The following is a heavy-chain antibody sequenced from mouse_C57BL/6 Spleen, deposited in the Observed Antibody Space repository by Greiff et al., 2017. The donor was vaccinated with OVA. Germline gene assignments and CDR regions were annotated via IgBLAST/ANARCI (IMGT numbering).Heavy chain of an antibody. V-gene: IGHV1-82*01. Sequence: QVQLQQSGPELVKPGASVKISCKASGYAFSSSWMNWVKQRPGKGLEWIGRIYPGDGDTNYNGKFKGKATLTADKSSSTAYMQLSSLTSEDSAVYFCARSKLDLYYYAMDYWGQGTSVTVSS. D-gene: IGHD5-1*01. CDR1: GYAFSSSW. J-gene: IGHJ4*01. CDR3: ARSKLDLYYYAMDY. CDR2: IYPGDGDT.